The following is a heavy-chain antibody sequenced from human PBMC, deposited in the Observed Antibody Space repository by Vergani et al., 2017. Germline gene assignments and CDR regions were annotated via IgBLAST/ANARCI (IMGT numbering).Heavy chain of an antibody. CDR3: ARDRTWDFDY. CDR1: GYTFTSYG. J-gene: IGHJ4*02. Sequence: QVQLVQSGAEVKKPGASVKVSCKASGYTFTSYGISWVRQAPGQRLEWMGWINAGNGNTKYSQKFQGRVTITRDTSASTAYMELSSLRSEDTAVYYCARDRTWDFDYWGRGTLVTVSS. CDR2: INAGNGNT. V-gene: IGHV1-3*01. D-gene: IGHD1-1*01.